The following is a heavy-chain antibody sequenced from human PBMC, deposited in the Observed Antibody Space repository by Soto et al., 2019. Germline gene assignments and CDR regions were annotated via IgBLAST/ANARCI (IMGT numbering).Heavy chain of an antibody. D-gene: IGHD6-13*01. CDR1: GFTFSSYG. Sequence: GGSLTLSCEASGFTFSSYGMHWVRQAPGKGLEWVAVISYDGSNKYYADSVKGRFTISRDNSKNTLYLQMNSLRAEDTAVYYCAKDRSWPLDYWGQGTLVTVSS. CDR3: AKDRSWPLDY. J-gene: IGHJ4*02. CDR2: ISYDGSNK. V-gene: IGHV3-30*18.